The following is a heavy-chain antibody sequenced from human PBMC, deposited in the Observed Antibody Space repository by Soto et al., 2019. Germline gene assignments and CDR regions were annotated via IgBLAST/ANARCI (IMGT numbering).Heavy chain of an antibody. D-gene: IGHD3-10*01. CDR3: ARDNAVRGIVMFGAFDI. J-gene: IGHJ3*02. CDR1: GFTVTSNY. Sequence: EVQLVESGGGLVQPGGSLRLSCAVSGFTVTSNYMKWVRQAPGKGLEWVSVIYSGDDTYYADSVRGRFTISRDNSKNTLYLQMNSLRAEDTALYYCARDNAVRGIVMFGAFDIWGQGRMVTVSS. CDR2: IYSGDDT. V-gene: IGHV3-66*01.